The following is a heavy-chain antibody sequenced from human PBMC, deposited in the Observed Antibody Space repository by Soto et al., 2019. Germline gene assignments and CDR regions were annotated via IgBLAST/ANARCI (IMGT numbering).Heavy chain of an antibody. CDR1: GWSFSGYY. CDR3: AGENWNYGKNDY. J-gene: IGHJ4*02. V-gene: IGHV4-34*01. Sequence: XETLSLTCAVYGWSFSGYYWSWIRQPPGKGLEWIGEINHSGSTNYNPSLKSRVTISVDTSKNQFPLKLSSVTAADTAVYYCAGENWNYGKNDYWGQGTLVTSPQ. D-gene: IGHD1-7*01. CDR2: INHSGST.